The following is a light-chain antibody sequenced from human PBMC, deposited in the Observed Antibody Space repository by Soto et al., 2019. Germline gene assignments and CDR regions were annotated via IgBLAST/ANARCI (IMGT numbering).Light chain of an antibody. CDR1: QSVSSN. V-gene: IGKV3-15*01. CDR2: GAS. J-gene: IGKJ1*01. CDR3: QQYYAWPRT. Sequence: EIVMTQSPATLAVSPGERVTLSCRASQSVSSNLAWYQQKRGQAPRLLISGASTRATGIPARFSGSGSGTEFTLSISSLQSEDFAVYYCQQYYAWPRTFGQGTKVEIK.